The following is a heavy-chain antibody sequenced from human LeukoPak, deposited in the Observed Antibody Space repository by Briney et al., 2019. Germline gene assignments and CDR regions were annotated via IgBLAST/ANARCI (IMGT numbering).Heavy chain of an antibody. CDR3: ARPGRNRKDGYRY. V-gene: IGHV4-59*04. D-gene: IGHD5-24*01. J-gene: IGHJ4*02. CDR2: IYHSGRT. Sequence: SETLSLTCTVSGGSINTYYWNWIRQPPGKGLEWIGSIYHSGRTFYNPSLKSRVTISVDTSKNQFYLNLSSVTAADTAVYYCARPGRNRKDGYRYWGQGTLVTVSS. CDR1: GGSINTYY.